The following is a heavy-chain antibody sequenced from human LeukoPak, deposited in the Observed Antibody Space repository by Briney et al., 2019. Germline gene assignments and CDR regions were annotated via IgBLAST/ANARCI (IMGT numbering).Heavy chain of an antibody. V-gene: IGHV1-69*04. CDR3: ASGYGSGARLEDY. CDR1: GGTFSSYA. CDR2: IIPILGIA. Sequence: SVKVSCKASGGTFSSYAISWVRQAPGQGLEWMGRIIPILGIANYAQKFQGRVTITADKSTSTAYMELSSLRSEDTAVYYCASGYGSGARLEDYWGQGTLVTVSS. J-gene: IGHJ4*02. D-gene: IGHD3-10*01.